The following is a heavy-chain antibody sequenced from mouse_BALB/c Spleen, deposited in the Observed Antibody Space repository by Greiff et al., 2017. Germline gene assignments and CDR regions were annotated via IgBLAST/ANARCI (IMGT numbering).Heavy chain of an antibody. Sequence: EVQVVESGGGLVKPGGSLKLSCAASGFTFSSYAMSWVRQSPEKRLEWVAEISSGGSYTYYPDTVTGRFTISRDNAKNTLYLEMSSLRSEDTAMYYCAREGNYGAIDYWGQGTSVTVSS. CDR1: GFTFSSYA. V-gene: IGHV5-9-4*01. CDR3: AREGNYGAIDY. D-gene: IGHD2-1*01. J-gene: IGHJ4*01. CDR2: ISSGGSYT.